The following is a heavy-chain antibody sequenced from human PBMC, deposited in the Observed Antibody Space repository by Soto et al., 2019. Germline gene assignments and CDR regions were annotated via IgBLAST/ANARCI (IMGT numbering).Heavy chain of an antibody. CDR1: GGSITSSNYY. J-gene: IGHJ5*02. V-gene: IGHV4-39*01. CDR3: ARQDDFWSGSNWFDP. CDR2: VYYNGFT. Sequence: QLQLQQSGPGLVKPSEILSLTCTVSGGSITSSNYYWGWIRQPPGKGLEWIGNVYYNGFTYYNPSLKSRVTIXXDXSXXHFSLKLTSVTAADTAVYYCARQDDFWSGSNWFDPWGQGTLVTVSS. D-gene: IGHD3-3*01.